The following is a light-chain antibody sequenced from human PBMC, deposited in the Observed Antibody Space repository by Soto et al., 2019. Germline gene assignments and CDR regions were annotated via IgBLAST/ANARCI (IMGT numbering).Light chain of an antibody. Sequence: IHTAQSPSYVPPSLGDAVRLTRTASQGVSTWLAWYQQKPGKAPNLRIYTASSLQSGVPSRFSGSGSGTDFTLTINGLKPEDFATYYCQQAASFPITFGQGTRLEIK. CDR3: QQAASFPIT. CDR1: QGVSTW. V-gene: IGKV1-12*01. CDR2: TAS. J-gene: IGKJ5*01.